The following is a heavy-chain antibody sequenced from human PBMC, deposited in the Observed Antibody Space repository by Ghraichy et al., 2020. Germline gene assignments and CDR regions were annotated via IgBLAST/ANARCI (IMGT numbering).Heavy chain of an antibody. D-gene: IGHD3-3*01. CDR3: AHRITLFGVITASDAFDI. CDR2: IYWDDDK. Sequence: SGPTLVKPTQTLTLTCTFSGFSLSSSGVGVGWIRQPPGKALEWLALIYWDDDKRYSPSLKSRLTITQDTSKNQVVLTMTNMDPVDTATYYCAHRITLFGVITASDAFDIWGQGTMVTVSS. CDR1: GFSLSSSGVG. V-gene: IGHV2-5*02. J-gene: IGHJ3*02.